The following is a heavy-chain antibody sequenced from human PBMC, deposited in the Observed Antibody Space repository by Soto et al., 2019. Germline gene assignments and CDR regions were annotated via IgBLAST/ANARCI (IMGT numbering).Heavy chain of an antibody. J-gene: IGHJ6*02. D-gene: IGHD3-9*01. Sequence: ASVKVSCKSSGYTFTNYYMHWVRHAPGQGLEWLGIINPVGGTTSYAQKFQGRVTLTRDTSTSTVYLEMSSLTSEDTAVYFCARGVNYDVLTGPKYYGMDVWGQGTTVTVSS. CDR2: INPVGGTT. CDR1: GYTFTNYY. CDR3: ARGVNYDVLTGPKYYGMDV. V-gene: IGHV1-46*01.